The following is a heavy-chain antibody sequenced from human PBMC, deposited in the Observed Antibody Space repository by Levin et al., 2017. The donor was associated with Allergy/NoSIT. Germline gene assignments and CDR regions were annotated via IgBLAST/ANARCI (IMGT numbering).Heavy chain of an antibody. D-gene: IGHD3-22*01. J-gene: IGHJ4*02. CDR1: GFTFRSYA. CDR2: LSGSAGAT. V-gene: IGHV3-23*01. Sequence: GGSLRLSCAASGFTFRSYAMTWVRQAPGKGLEWVSGLSGSAGATYYADSVKGRFTISRDNSKNTLYLQMNSLRAEDTAIYYCAKVGAYYYYDSSGHYEYIDYWGQGALVTVSS. CDR3: AKVGAYYYYDSSGHYEYIDY.